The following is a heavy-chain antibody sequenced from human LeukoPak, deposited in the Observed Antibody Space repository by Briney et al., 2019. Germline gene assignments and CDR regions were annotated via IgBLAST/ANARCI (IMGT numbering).Heavy chain of an antibody. J-gene: IGHJ4*02. D-gene: IGHD3-16*01. CDR1: GYTFTSYG. Sequence: ASVKVSCKASGYTFTSYGISWVRQAPGQGLEWMGWISAYNDNTNYAQKLQGRVTMTTDTSTSTAYMELRSLRSDHTAVYYCASNTLGEYFDYWGQGTLVTVSS. CDR2: ISAYNDNT. CDR3: ASNTLGEYFDY. V-gene: IGHV1-18*01.